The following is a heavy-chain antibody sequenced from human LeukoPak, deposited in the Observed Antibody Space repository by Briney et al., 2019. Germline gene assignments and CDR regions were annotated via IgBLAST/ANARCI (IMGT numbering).Heavy chain of an antibody. CDR2: IRYDGNSK. D-gene: IGHD1-26*01. V-gene: IGHV3-30*02. J-gene: IGHJ4*02. CDR3: AKEEWRSYSGRYQGYFDY. CDR1: GFTFSSYG. Sequence: PGGSLRLSCAASGFTFSSYGMHWVRQAPGKGLEWVAFIRYDGNSKYYTDSVKGRFIISRDNSKNTLYLQMNSLRREDTAVYYCAKEEWRSYSGRYQGYFDYWGQGTLVSVSS.